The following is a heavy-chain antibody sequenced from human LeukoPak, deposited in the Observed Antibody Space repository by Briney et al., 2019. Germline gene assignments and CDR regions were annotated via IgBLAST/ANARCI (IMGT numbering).Heavy chain of an antibody. J-gene: IGHJ4*02. CDR2: ISGSGGST. D-gene: IGHD4-17*01. CDR3: AKDSKDNYDYGDYVLDFDY. CDR1: GFTFSSYA. V-gene: IGHV3-23*01. Sequence: GGSLRLSCAASGFTFSSYAMSWVRQAPGKGLEWVSAISGSGGSTYYADSVKGRFTISRDNSKNTLYLQMNSLRAEDMAVYYCAKDSKDNYDYGDYVLDFDYWGQGTLVTVSS.